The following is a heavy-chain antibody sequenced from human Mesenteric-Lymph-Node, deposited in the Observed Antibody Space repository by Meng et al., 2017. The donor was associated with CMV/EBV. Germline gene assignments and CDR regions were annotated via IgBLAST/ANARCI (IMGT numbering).Heavy chain of an antibody. CDR3: VRHQDHALGFDW. CDR1: GFTFSDYY. V-gene: IGHV3-11*01. D-gene: IGHD2-15*01. J-gene: IGHJ4*02. CDR2: ISYTGDSK. Sequence: SCAASGFTFSDYYMGWIRQAPGKGPEWVSYISYTGDSKYDADSVKGRFTISKDNARNSLYLQMNSLRPEDTAVYYCVRHQDHALGFDWWGQGTLVTVSS.